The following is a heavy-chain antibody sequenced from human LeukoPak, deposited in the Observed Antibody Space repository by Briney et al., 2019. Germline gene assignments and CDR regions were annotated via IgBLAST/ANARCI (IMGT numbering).Heavy chain of an antibody. CDR3: AKEMGFCSGGSCYRWFDS. CDR2: ISTSSITK. D-gene: IGHD2-15*01. J-gene: IGHJ5*01. V-gene: IGHV3-48*01. Sequence: PGGSLRLSCAASGFTFSTYSMSWVRQAPGKGPEWLSYISTSSITKYYADSVKGRFTISRDDAKNSLSLQMNSLRADDTAVYYCAKEMGFCSGGSCYRWFDSWGQGTLATVSS. CDR1: GFTFSTYS.